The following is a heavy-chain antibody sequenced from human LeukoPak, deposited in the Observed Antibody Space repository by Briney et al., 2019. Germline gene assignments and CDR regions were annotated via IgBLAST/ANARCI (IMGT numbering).Heavy chain of an antibody. CDR3: ARDLSWYYNISHFPPQGEIFDY. J-gene: IGHJ4*02. D-gene: IGHD3-22*01. CDR2: IYHSGST. CDR1: GGSISSGGYY. V-gene: IGHV4-30-2*01. Sequence: PSETLSLTCTASGGSISSGGYYWSWIRQPPGKGLEWIGYIYHSGSTYYNPSLKSRVTISVDRSKNQFSLKLSSVTAADTAVYYCARDLSWYYNISHFPPQGEIFDYWGQGTLVTVSS.